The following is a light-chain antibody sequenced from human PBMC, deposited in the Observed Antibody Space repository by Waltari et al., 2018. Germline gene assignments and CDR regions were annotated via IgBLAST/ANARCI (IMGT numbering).Light chain of an antibody. CDR2: QDN. V-gene: IGLV3-1*01. Sequence: SYELTPPPSVSLSPVQTASITCSGDKLGDKYVCWYQQKPGQSPVLVIYQDNKRPSRIPERFSGSNAGNTATLTISGTQAMDEADYYCQAWDRSAAYVFGTGTNVTVL. CDR3: QAWDRSAAYV. J-gene: IGLJ1*01. CDR1: KLGDKY.